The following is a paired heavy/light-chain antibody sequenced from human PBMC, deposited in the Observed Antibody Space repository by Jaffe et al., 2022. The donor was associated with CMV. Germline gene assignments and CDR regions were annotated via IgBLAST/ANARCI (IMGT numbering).Heavy chain of an antibody. J-gene: IGHJ4*02. Sequence: QVTVRESGPALVKPTQTLTLTCTFSGLSLTSNGMCVSWIRQPPGKALEWLARIDWDDDTYYSPSLKTRLTISKDSSKNQVVLTMTNMDPVDTGTYYCARMCGGSLDYWGQGTLVTVSS. D-gene: IGHD2-21*01. CDR3: ARMCGGSLDY. CDR1: GLSLTSNGMC. V-gene: IGHV2-70*13. CDR2: IDWDDDT.
Light chain of an antibody. CDR3: QQRSNWPGVT. J-gene: IGKJ5*01. CDR1: QTISDY. CDR2: DAS. V-gene: IGKV3-11*01. Sequence: EIVLTQSPATLSLSPGERATLSCRASQTISDYLAWYQHKPGQAPRLLIYDASNRAAGIPARFSGSGSGTDFTLTISSLEPEDFATYYCQQRSNWPGVTFGPGTRLEIK.